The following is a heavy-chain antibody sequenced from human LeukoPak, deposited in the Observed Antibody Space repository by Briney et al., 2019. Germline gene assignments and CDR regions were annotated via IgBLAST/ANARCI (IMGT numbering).Heavy chain of an antibody. V-gene: IGHV3-33*01. Sequence: GGSLRLSCAASGFTFSSYGMHWVRQAPGKGLEWVAVIWYDGSNKYYADSVKGRFTISRDNSKNTLYLQMNSLRAEDTAVYYCARDHVDIVATTKQINYYGMEVWGQGTTVTVSS. CDR3: ARDHVDIVATTKQINYYGMEV. CDR2: IWYDGSNK. D-gene: IGHD5-12*01. CDR1: GFTFSSYG. J-gene: IGHJ6*02.